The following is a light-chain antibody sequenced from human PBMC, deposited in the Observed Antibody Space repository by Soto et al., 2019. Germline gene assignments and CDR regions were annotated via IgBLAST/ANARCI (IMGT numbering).Light chain of an antibody. Sequence: ISLTQSTVALSLSPGDRATLSCRASQGIXSYLDCCQQKPGEAPRILTADASNRATGSPARLSGSGSGTDFTLTISSLEPDDFAAYYLQQRSGGTLTFGGGTKVDIK. J-gene: IGKJ4*02. CDR1: QGIXSY. V-gene: IGKV3-11*01. CDR3: QQRSGGTLT. CDR2: DAS.